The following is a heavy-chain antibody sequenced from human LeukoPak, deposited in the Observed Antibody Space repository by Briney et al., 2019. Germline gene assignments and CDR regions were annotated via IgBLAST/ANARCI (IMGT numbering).Heavy chain of an antibody. D-gene: IGHD6-13*01. V-gene: IGHV3-74*01. CDR1: GFTFSNYW. Sequence: GGSLRLSCAASGFTFSNYWMHWARHAPGKGLVWVSRINSDGSDTVYADSVKGRFTITRDNAKNTLDLQMNSPRVEDTAVYYCARRAAAGTFDFWGQGTLVTVSS. CDR3: ARRAAAGTFDF. CDR2: INSDGSDT. J-gene: IGHJ4*02.